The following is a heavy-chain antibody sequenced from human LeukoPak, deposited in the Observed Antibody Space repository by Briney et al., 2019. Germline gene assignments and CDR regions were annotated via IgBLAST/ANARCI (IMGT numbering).Heavy chain of an antibody. CDR1: GFAFSRFG. V-gene: IGHV3-30*18. Sequence: GRSLRLSCVASGFAFSRFGMHWVRQAPGKGLEWVAVIIHDGTTKYYADSVRGRFTISRDNSKSALYLQMNSLRPEDTAVYYCAKADGYDTSTGYLYWGQGTLVTVSS. CDR2: IIHDGTTK. J-gene: IGHJ4*02. CDR3: AKADGYDTSTGYLY. D-gene: IGHD3-9*01.